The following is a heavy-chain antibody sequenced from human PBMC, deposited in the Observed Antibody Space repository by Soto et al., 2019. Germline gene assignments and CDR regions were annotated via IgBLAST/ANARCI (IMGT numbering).Heavy chain of an antibody. CDR1: GFTFSNAW. V-gene: IGHV3-15*01. CDR2: IKSKTDGGTT. CDR3: TIDLGTAMAPIELFSRY. Sequence: PGGSLRLSCAASGFTFSNAWMSWVRQAPGKGLEWVGRIKSKTDGGTTDYAAPVKGRFTISRDDSKNTLYLQMNSLKTEDTAVYYCTIDLGTAMAPIELFSRYWGQGTLVTVSS. D-gene: IGHD5-18*01. J-gene: IGHJ4*02.